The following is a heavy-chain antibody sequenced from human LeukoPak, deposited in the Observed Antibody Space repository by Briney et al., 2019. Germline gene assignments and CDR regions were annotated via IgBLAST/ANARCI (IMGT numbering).Heavy chain of an antibody. J-gene: IGHJ5*02. Sequence: GGSLRLSCAASGFTLSLYWMTWVRQSPGKGLEWVADINPDGSQKYSVDSVKGRFTISRDNAKNSLFLQMNSLRAEDTAVYYCVRQMIRFWFDPWGQGTLVTVSS. V-gene: IGHV3-7*01. D-gene: IGHD3-16*01. CDR1: GFTLSLYW. CDR2: INPDGSQK. CDR3: VRQMIRFWFDP.